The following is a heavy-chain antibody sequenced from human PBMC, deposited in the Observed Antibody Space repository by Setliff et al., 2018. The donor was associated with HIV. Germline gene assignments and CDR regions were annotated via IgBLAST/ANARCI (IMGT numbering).Heavy chain of an antibody. CDR1: GFTFSDYY. V-gene: IGHV3-11*01. J-gene: IGHJ4*02. CDR2: ISSSGTTT. D-gene: IGHD3-10*01. Sequence: GGSLRLSCAGSGSGGSGFTFSDYYMSWVRQAPGKGLEWLSYISSSGTTTYYADSVKGRFTISRDKSKNTLYLQMNSLRAEDTAFYYCSKEKFTFTVVRGVIDSWGQGTLVTVSS. CDR3: SKEKFTFTVVRGVIDS.